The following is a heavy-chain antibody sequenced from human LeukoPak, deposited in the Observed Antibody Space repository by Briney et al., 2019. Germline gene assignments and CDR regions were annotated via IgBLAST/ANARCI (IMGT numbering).Heavy chain of an antibody. CDR1: GFTFSSYW. V-gene: IGHV3-74*01. Sequence: GGSLRLSCAASGFTFSSYWMHWVRQAPGRGLVWVSRINSDGNSTSYADSVKGRFTISRDNAKNTLYLQMNSLRAEDTAVYYCVSDFWSGYYTPMGVNYWGQGTLVTVSS. CDR3: VSDFWSGYYTPMGVNY. D-gene: IGHD3-3*01. J-gene: IGHJ4*02. CDR2: INSDGNST.